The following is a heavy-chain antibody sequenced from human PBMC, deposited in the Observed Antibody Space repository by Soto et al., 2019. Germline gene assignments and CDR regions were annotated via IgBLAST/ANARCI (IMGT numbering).Heavy chain of an antibody. D-gene: IGHD2-8*01. Sequence: PXETLSLTCTVSGCSISSDYYYWNWIRHLPGRGLEWVGYVSSSGYTYYNPSLKSRLSISVDPSKNQFSLTLNSVTAADTAVYYCARPPRYCPNGACSSYWYFDLWGRGTLVTVSS. J-gene: IGHJ2*01. V-gene: IGHV4-31*02. CDR3: ARPPRYCPNGACSSYWYFDL. CDR1: GCSISSDYYY. CDR2: VSSSGYT.